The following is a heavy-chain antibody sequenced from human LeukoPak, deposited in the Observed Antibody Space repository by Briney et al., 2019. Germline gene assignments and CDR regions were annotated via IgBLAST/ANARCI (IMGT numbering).Heavy chain of an antibody. CDR3: TTDRRGIDY. J-gene: IGHJ4*02. V-gene: IGHV3-15*07. Sequence: GGSLRLSCAASGFTFSNAYMNWVRQAPGKGLEWVGRIKPKTDGETTDYAAPVKGRFTTSRDDSKNTLYLQMNSLKTEDTAVYYCTTDRRGIDYWGQGTLVTVSS. CDR1: GFTFSNAY. CDR2: IKPKTDGETT. D-gene: IGHD3-10*01.